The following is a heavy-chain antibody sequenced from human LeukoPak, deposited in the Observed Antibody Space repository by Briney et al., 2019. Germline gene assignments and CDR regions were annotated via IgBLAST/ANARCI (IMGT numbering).Heavy chain of an antibody. Sequence: GGSLRLSCAASGFTFDDYGMSWVRQAPGKGREWVSGINWNGGSTGYADSVKGRFTISRDNSKNSLYLQMNSLRTEDTALYYCAKGKGATISYYMDVWGKGTTVTVSS. CDR2: INWNGGST. J-gene: IGHJ6*03. D-gene: IGHD5-12*01. CDR1: GFTFDDYG. CDR3: AKGKGATISYYMDV. V-gene: IGHV3-20*04.